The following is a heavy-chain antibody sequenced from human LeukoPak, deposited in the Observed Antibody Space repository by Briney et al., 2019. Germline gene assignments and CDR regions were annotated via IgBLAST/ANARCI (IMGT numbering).Heavy chain of an antibody. CDR1: GYTFSTSG. CDR3: ARDKDLGAVAGTFDY. J-gene: IGHJ4*02. V-gene: IGHV1-18*01. D-gene: IGHD6-19*01. CDR2: ISAYNGHT. Sequence: ASVKVSCKASGYTFSTSGISWVQQAPGQGLEWMGWISAYNGHTKYAQKFQGRVTMTTDTSTSTAYMELTSLTSDDTAVYYCARDKDLGAVAGTFDYWGQGTLVTVSS.